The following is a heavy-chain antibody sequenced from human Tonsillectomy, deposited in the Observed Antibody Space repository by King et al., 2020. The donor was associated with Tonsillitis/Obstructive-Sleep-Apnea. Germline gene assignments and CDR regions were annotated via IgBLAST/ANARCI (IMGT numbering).Heavy chain of an antibody. CDR1: GGSISSSSYY. V-gene: IGHV4-39*01. Sequence: QLQESGPGLVKPSETLSLTCTVSGGSISSSSYYWGWIRQPPGKGLEWIGSIYYSGSTYYNPSLKSRVTISVDTSKNQFSLKLSSVTAADTAVYYCAGHFILGYSSSFEYFQHWGQGTLVTVSS. CDR2: IYYSGST. J-gene: IGHJ1*01. D-gene: IGHD6-13*01. CDR3: AGHFILGYSSSFEYFQH.